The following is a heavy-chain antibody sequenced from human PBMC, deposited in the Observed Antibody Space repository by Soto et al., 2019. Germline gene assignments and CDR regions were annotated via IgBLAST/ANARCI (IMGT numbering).Heavy chain of an antibody. CDR2: IYYSGST. Sequence: TSETLSLTCTVSGGSISSYYWSWIRQPPGKGLEWIGYIYYSGSTNYNPSLKSRVTISVDTSKNQFSLKLSSVTAADTAVYYCARSQSSWYYPLHPHFDYWGQGTLVTVSS. J-gene: IGHJ4*02. V-gene: IGHV4-59*01. D-gene: IGHD6-13*01. CDR1: GGSISSYY. CDR3: ARSQSSWYYPLHPHFDY.